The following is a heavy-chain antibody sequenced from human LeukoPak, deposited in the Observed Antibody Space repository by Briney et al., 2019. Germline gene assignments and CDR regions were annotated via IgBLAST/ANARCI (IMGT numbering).Heavy chain of an antibody. CDR3: ARHPLWFGELPDY. D-gene: IGHD3-10*01. V-gene: IGHV3-23*01. Sequence: GGSLRLSCAASGFTFSSYAMSWVRQAPGKGLEWVSAISGSGGSTYYADSVKGRFTISRDNAKNSLYLQMNSLRAEDTAVYYCARHPLWFGELPDYWGQGTLVTVSS. CDR2: ISGSGGST. CDR1: GFTFSSYA. J-gene: IGHJ4*02.